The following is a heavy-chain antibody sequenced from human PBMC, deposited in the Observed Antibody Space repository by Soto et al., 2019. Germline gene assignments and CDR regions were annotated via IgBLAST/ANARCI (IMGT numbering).Heavy chain of an antibody. D-gene: IGHD3-9*01. CDR3: AGSGGLVIMLPYSR. CDR2: INHSGST. Sequence: SETLSLTSAVYGGSFSGYYWSWIRQPPGKGLEWIGEINHSGSTNYNPSLKSRVTISVDTSKNQFSLKLSSVTAADTAVYYCAGSGGLVIMLPYSRWGQGTLVTVSS. V-gene: IGHV4-34*01. J-gene: IGHJ4*02. CDR1: GGSFSGYY.